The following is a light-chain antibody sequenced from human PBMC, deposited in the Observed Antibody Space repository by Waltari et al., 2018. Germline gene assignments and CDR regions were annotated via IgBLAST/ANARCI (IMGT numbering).Light chain of an antibody. CDR3: QQYYGTPPT. CDR1: QSILYSSNNKNY. Sequence: DIVMTQFPDSLAVSLGERASINCKSSQSILYSSNNKNYLAWYQQKPGQSPKLLMYWASTRESGVPDRFSGSGSGTDFTLTISSLQAEDVAVYYCQQYYGTPPTFGRGTKVEIK. CDR2: WAS. J-gene: IGKJ1*01. V-gene: IGKV4-1*01.